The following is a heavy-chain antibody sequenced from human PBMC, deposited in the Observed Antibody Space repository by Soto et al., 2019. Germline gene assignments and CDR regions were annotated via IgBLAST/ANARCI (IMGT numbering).Heavy chain of an antibody. D-gene: IGHD4-17*01. CDR1: GFTFSSYA. V-gene: IGHV3-23*01. CDR2: ISGSGGST. J-gene: IGHJ6*02. Sequence: VGSLRLSCAASGFTFSSYAMSCVRQAPGKGLEWVSAISGSGGSTYYADSVKGRFTISRDNSKNTLYLQMNSLRAEDTAVYYCAKDFGYGDYVSLRRNYYYYGMDVWGQGTTVTVSX. CDR3: AKDFGYGDYVSLRRNYYYYGMDV.